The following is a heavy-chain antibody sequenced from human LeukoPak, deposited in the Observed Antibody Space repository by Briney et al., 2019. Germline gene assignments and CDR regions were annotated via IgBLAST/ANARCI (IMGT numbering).Heavy chain of an antibody. CDR1: GYSFIANY. V-gene: IGHV1-2*02. J-gene: IGHJ4*02. CDR2: INSNSGGT. Sequence: ASVSVSCKASGYSFIANYIHWVRQAPGQGLEWMGWINSNSGGTNRAQKFQGRVTMTRDTSITTAYMDLSGLRSDDTAVYYCARGRDYYDNSGVDCWGQGTLVTVSS. D-gene: IGHD3-22*01. CDR3: ARGRDYYDNSGVDC.